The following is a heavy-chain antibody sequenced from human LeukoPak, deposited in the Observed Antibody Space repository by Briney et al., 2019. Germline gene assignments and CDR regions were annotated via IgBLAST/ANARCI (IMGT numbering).Heavy chain of an antibody. V-gene: IGHV1-69*13. Sequence: GASVKVSCKASGYTFTGYYMHWVRQAPGQGLEWMGGTIPIFGTANYAQKFQGRVTITADESTSTAYMELSSLRSEDTAVYYCAREAPGYYYDSSGYSHFDYWGQGTLVTVSS. CDR3: AREAPGYYYDSSGYSHFDY. D-gene: IGHD3-22*01. J-gene: IGHJ4*02. CDR1: GYTFTGYY. CDR2: TIPIFGTA.